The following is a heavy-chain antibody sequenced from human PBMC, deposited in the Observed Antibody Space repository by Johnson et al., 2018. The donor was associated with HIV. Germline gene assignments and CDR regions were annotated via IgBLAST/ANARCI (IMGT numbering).Heavy chain of an antibody. CDR1: GFIFSNYD. V-gene: IGHV3-13*01. J-gene: IGHJ3*02. CDR3: ARGSYDGDAFYI. Sequence: VQLVESGGGFVQPGGSLRLSCAASGFIFSNYDMHWVRQAAVNRLEWVSGIGNSGDTFYAESVKGRFTISREKAKNSLYLQMNSLRAEDTALYSCARGSYDGDAFYIWGQGTMVTVSS. CDR2: IGNSGDT. D-gene: IGHD1-26*01.